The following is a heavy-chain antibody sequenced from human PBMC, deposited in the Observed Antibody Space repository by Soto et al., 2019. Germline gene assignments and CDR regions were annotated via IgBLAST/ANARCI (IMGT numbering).Heavy chain of an antibody. CDR2: INPSGGST. Sequence: GASVKVSCKASGYTFTSYYMHWVRQAPGQGLEWMGIINPSGGSTSYAQKFQGRVTMTRDTSTSTVYMELSSLRSEDTAVYYCARDVPYSSSWYYNYYYGMDVWGQGTTVTVSS. D-gene: IGHD6-13*01. CDR1: GYTFTSYY. V-gene: IGHV1-46*01. CDR3: ARDVPYSSSWYYNYYYGMDV. J-gene: IGHJ6*02.